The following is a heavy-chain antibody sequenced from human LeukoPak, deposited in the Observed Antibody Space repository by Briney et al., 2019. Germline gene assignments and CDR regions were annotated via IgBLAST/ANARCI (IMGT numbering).Heavy chain of an antibody. CDR2: IYYSGRT. CDR3: ARDKAVLRYFDWLLVGNYMDV. Sequence: PSETLSLTCSVSSGSISSYYWSWIRQPPGKGLEWIGYIYYSGRTSYNPSLKSRVTISVDTSKNHFSLTLSSVTAADTAVYYCARDKAVLRYFDWLLVGNYMDVWGKGTTVTVSS. V-gene: IGHV4-59*01. J-gene: IGHJ6*03. D-gene: IGHD3-9*01. CDR1: SGSISSYY.